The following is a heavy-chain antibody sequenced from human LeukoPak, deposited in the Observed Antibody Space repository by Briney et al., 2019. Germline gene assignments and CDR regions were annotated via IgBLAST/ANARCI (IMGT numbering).Heavy chain of an antibody. CDR3: ARVLGILTGYYNSGYFDY. CDR2: INHSGST. J-gene: IGHJ4*02. CDR1: GGSFSGYY. Sequence: SETLSLTCAVYGGSFSGYYWSWIRQPPGKGLEWIGEINHSGSTYYNPSLKSRVTISVDTSKNQFSLKLSSVTAADTAVYYCARVLGILTGYYNSGYFDYWGQGTLVTVSS. V-gene: IGHV4-34*01. D-gene: IGHD3-9*01.